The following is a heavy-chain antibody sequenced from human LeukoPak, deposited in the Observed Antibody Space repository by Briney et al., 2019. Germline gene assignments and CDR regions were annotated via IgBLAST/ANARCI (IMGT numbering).Heavy chain of an antibody. J-gene: IGHJ4*02. CDR1: GGSISSSSYY. V-gene: IGHV4-39*01. Sequence: PSETLSLTCTVSGGSISSSSYYWGWIRQPPGRGLEWIGSIYYSGSTYYNPSLKSRVTISVDTSKNQYSLKLSSVTAADTAVYYCARQGLATMRHFDYWGQGTLVTVSS. CDR2: IYYSGST. CDR3: ARQGLATMRHFDY. D-gene: IGHD5-12*01.